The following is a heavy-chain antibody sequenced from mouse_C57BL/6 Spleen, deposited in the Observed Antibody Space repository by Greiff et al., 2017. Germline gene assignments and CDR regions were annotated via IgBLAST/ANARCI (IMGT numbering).Heavy chain of an antibody. Sequence: EVMLVESGGGLVKPGGSLKLSCAASEFTFSSYAMSWVRQTPEKRLEWVATISDGGSYTYYPDNVKGRFTISRDNAKNNLYLQMSHLKSEDTAMYYCARDYDGSRYFDVWGTGTTVTVSS. V-gene: IGHV5-4*01. J-gene: IGHJ1*03. CDR2: ISDGGSYT. D-gene: IGHD1-1*01. CDR1: EFTFSSYA. CDR3: ARDYDGSRYFDV.